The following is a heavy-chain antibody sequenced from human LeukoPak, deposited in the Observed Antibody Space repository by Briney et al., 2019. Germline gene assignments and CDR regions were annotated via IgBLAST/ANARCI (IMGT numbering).Heavy chain of an antibody. V-gene: IGHV3-21*01. CDR1: GFSFSTYY. D-gene: IGHD1-14*01. CDR2: ISSGSTYI. J-gene: IGHJ4*02. Sequence: KPGGSLSLSCAASGFSFSTYYVNWVRQAPGKGLEWVSCISSGSTYIFYADSVRGRFAISRDNAKNSLYLQMNSLRADDTAVYYCVRENHGSFDYWGQGSLVTVSS. CDR3: VRENHGSFDY.